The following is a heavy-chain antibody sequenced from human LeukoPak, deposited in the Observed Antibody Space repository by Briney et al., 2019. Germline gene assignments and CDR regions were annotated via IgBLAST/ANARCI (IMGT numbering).Heavy chain of an antibody. CDR3: ARGLASGYDSSGYYGWFDP. D-gene: IGHD3-22*01. V-gene: IGHV1-2*02. CDR2: INPNSGGT. Sequence: ASVKVSCRTSGYDFSTYGITWVRQAPGQGLEWMGWINPNSGGTNYAQKFQGRVTMTRGTSISTAYMELSRLRSDDTAVYYCARGLASGYDSSGYYGWFDPWGQGTLVTVSS. J-gene: IGHJ5*02. CDR1: GYDFSTYG.